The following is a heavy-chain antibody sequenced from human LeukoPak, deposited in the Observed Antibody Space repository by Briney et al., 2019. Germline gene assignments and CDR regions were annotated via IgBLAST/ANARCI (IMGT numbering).Heavy chain of an antibody. D-gene: IGHD6-19*01. CDR1: GVSISSYY. Sequence: SETLSLTCIVSGVSISSYYWSWIRQPAGKGLEWIGRIHTSDNTNYNPSLKSRVTMSVDTSKNQFSLKLSSVTAADTAVYYCARERNNYSSGWYGGFDYWGQGTLVTVSS. CDR3: ARERNNYSSGWYGGFDY. J-gene: IGHJ4*02. V-gene: IGHV4-4*07. CDR2: IHTSDNT.